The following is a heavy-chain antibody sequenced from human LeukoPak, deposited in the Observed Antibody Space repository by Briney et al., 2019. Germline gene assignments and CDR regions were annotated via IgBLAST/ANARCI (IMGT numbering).Heavy chain of an antibody. Sequence: SVKASCKASGGTFSSYAISWVRQAPGQGLEWMGGIIPIFGTANYAQKFQGRVTITTDESTSTAYMELSSLRSEDTAVYYCAREDYTLPSNYYYYMDVWGKGTTVTVSS. CDR1: GGTFSSYA. V-gene: IGHV1-69*05. CDR2: IIPIFGTA. J-gene: IGHJ6*03. CDR3: AREDYTLPSNYYYYMDV. D-gene: IGHD3-3*01.